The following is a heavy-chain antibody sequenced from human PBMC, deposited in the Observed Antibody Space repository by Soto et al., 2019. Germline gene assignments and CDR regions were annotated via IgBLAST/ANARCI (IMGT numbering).Heavy chain of an antibody. CDR2: IYPGDSDT. D-gene: IGHD3-3*01. CDR1: GYSFTSYW. CDR3: ARQVRYYDFWSGYFPPVTDRFDP. V-gene: IGHV5-51*01. J-gene: IGHJ5*02. Sequence: GESLKISCKGSGYSFTSYWIGWVRQMPGKGLEWMGIIYPGDSDTRYSPSFQGQVTISADKSISTAYLQWSSLKASDTAMYYCARQVRYYDFWSGYFPPVTDRFDPWGQGTLVTVSS.